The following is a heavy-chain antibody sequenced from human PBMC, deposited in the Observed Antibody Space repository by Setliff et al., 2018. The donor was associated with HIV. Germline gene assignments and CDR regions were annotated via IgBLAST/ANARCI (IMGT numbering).Heavy chain of an antibody. J-gene: IGHJ6*03. D-gene: IGHD4-17*01. CDR3: ARVPNRGEYHYYYYYMDV. V-gene: IGHV1-18*01. CDR2: ISGYNGNT. Sequence: ASVKVSCKASGYNLVSYDISWVRQAPGQGLEWMGWISGYNGNTNYAEKLQGRVTMTTDTSTSTVYMELRGLRSDDTAIYYCARVPNRGEYHYYYYYMDVWGKGTTVTVSS. CDR1: GYNLVSYD.